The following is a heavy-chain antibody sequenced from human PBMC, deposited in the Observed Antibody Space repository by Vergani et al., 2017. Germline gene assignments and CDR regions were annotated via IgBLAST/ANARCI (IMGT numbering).Heavy chain of an antibody. D-gene: IGHD2-2*01. Sequence: EVQLVESGGVVVQPGGSLRLSCAASGFTFDDYTMHWVRQAPGKGLEWVSLISWDGGSTYYADSVKGRFTISRDNSKNSLYLQMNSLRTEDTALYYCARGGCSSTSCYRNYWGQGTLVTVSS. J-gene: IGHJ4*02. V-gene: IGHV3-43*01. CDR1: GFTFDDYT. CDR2: ISWDGGST. CDR3: ARGGCSSTSCYRNY.